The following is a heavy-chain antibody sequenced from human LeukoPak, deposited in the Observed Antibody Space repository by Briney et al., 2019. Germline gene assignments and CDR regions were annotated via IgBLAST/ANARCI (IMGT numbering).Heavy chain of an antibody. D-gene: IGHD6-13*01. J-gene: IGHJ3*02. CDR2: INPHSGGT. CDR1: GYTFTGYY. CDR3: ARSTYTSIWYHDAFDI. Sequence: GASVKVSCKASGYTFTGYYMHWVRQAPGQGLEWMGWINPHSGGTNYAQKFQGRVTMTRDTSISTAYMELSRLRSDDTAVYYCARSTYTSIWYHDAFDIWGQGPMVTVSS. V-gene: IGHV1-2*02.